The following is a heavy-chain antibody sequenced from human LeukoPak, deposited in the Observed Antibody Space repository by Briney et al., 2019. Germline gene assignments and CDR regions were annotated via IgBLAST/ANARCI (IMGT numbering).Heavy chain of an antibody. V-gene: IGHV1-2*02. CDR1: GYTFTGYY. CDR3: ARGRGWRSTEYLGAFDI. CDR2: INPNSGGT. D-gene: IGHD2-2*01. J-gene: IGHJ3*02. Sequence: ASVKVSCKASGYTFTGYYMHWVRQAPGQGLEWMGWINPNSGGTNYAQKFQGRVTMTRDTSISTAYMELSRLRSDDTAVYYCARGRGWRSTEYLGAFDIWGQGTMVTVSS.